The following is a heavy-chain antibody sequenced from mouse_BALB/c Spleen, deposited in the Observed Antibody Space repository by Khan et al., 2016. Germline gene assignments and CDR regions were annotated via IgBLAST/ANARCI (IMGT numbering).Heavy chain of an antibody. CDR2: IYPGEGDT. J-gene: IGHJ3*01. CDR3: ARVSSSGYVAWFAY. Sequence: QVQLQQSGAELVRPGSSVEISCKASGYAFSSYWMNWVKQRPGQGLEWIGQIYPGEGDTNYNGKFKGKATLTADKSSSTAYMQLSSLTSEDSAVYFGARVSSSGYVAWFAYWGQGTLVTVSA. D-gene: IGHD3-1*01. CDR1: GYAFSSYW. V-gene: IGHV1-80*01.